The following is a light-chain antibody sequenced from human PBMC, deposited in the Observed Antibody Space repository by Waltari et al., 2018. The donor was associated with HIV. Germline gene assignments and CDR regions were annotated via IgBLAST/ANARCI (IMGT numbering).Light chain of an antibody. J-gene: IGLJ1*01. V-gene: IGLV1-47*03. CDR1: NSNIGSNF. CDR3: ASWDDGLRGHV. Sequence: QSGLTQPPSASGTPGQRLSISCAGNNSNIGSNFVFWYRQIPGAAPPLLVYRNNQLPSGVGDRFSGSRSGASASLVISGLWVEDEADYYCASWDDGLRGHVFGSGTTVSV. CDR2: RNN.